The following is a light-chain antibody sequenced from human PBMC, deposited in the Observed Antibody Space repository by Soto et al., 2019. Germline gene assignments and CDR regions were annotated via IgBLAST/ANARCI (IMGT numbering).Light chain of an antibody. CDR1: QSVSTW. V-gene: IGKV1-5*03. CDR3: QQSNSHSPWT. J-gene: IGKJ1*01. Sequence: DIQMTQSPSTLSASVGDRFTITCLASQSVSTWLAWYQQKPGKAPQVLISMASTLESGVPSRFIGSGSGTEFTLTISSLQPDDFATYYCQQSNSHSPWTFGQGTKVDIK. CDR2: MAS.